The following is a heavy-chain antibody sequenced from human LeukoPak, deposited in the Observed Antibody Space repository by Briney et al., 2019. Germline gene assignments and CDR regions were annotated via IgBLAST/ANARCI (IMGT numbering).Heavy chain of an antibody. CDR2: IHYTGST. D-gene: IGHD3-22*01. CDR3: ASVDDEGYSDS. Sequence: SETLSLTCIVSGGSISGHFWSWIRRPPGKGLEWIGYIHYTGSTKYNPSPKSRLTISVDTSKNQFSLKLSSVTAADTAVYYCASVDDEGYSDSWGQGTLVTVSS. V-gene: IGHV4-59*11. CDR1: GGSISGHF. J-gene: IGHJ4*02.